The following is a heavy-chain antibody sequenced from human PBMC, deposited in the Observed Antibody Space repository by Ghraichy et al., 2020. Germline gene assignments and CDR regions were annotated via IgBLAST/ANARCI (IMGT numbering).Heavy chain of an antibody. Sequence: GGSLRLSCAASGFTVSRTHMAWVRQAPGKGLEWVSGSHRGDKTYYADSVKGRFTISRDDSKNTLYLQKNSLRTDDTAVYYCSTDLGDTSGWPIFDYWGQGSLVTVSS. D-gene: IGHD6-19*01. CDR3: STDLGDTSGWPIFDY. J-gene: IGHJ4*02. CDR1: GFTVSRTH. CDR2: SHRGDKT. V-gene: IGHV3-53*01.